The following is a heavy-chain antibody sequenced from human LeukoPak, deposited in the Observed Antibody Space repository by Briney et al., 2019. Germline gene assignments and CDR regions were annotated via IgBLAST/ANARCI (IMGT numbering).Heavy chain of an antibody. CDR1: GVTFSSYA. CDR2: IGSGTGGTT. CDR3: AKNYESGRGVPYGMDV. D-gene: IGHD3-16*01. Sequence: VRSLRLSCAASGVTFSSYAMRWVRQGPGKGLGCGSAIGSGTGGTTIYADSVKGRFTISRDNSKNILYLQMSSLRGADTAVYYCAKNYESGRGVPYGMDVWGQGTTVTVSS. J-gene: IGHJ6*02. V-gene: IGHV3-23*01.